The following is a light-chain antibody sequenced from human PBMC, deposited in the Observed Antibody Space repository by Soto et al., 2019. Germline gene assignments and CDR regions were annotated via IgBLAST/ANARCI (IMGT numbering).Light chain of an antibody. CDR2: EVS. CDR3: SSYTSSSTLV. CDR1: SSDVGGYNY. V-gene: IGLV2-14*01. J-gene: IGLJ1*01. Sequence: LTQPVSVSGSPGQSITISCTGTSSDVGGYNYVSWYQQHPGKAPKLMIYEVSNRPSGVSNRFSGSKSGNTASLTISGLQAEDEADYYCSSYTSSSTLVFGTGTKVT.